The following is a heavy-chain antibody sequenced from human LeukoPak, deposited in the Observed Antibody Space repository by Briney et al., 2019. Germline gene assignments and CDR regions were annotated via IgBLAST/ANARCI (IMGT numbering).Heavy chain of an antibody. CDR1: GYTFTSYG. D-gene: IGHD5-18*01. J-gene: IGHJ4*02. Sequence: GASVKVSCKASGYTFTSYGISWVRQAPGQGLEWMGRIIPILGIANYAQKFQGRVTITADKSTSTAYMELSSLRSEDTAVYYCAREGGYSYGYDLGYWGQGTLVTVSS. V-gene: IGHV1-69*04. CDR2: IIPILGIA. CDR3: AREGGYSYGYDLGY.